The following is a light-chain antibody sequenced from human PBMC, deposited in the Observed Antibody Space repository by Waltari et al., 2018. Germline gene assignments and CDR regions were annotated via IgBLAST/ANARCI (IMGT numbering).Light chain of an antibody. V-gene: IGKV1-5*01. CDR1: QSISSW. CDR3: QTYNNYGT. CDR2: DAS. J-gene: IGKJ1*01. Sequence: DIQMTQSPSTLSASVGDRVTLTCRASQSISSWLAWYQQKPGKAPNLLIYDASSLESGVPSRFSGSGSGTEFTLTISSLQPDDSATYWCQTYNNYGTFGQGTKVEI.